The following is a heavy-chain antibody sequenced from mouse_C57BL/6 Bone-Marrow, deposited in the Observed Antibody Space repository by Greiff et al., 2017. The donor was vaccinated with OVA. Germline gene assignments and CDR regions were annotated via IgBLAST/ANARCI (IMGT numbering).Heavy chain of an antibody. CDR2: IDPEDGET. Sequence: VQLKESGAELVKPGASVKLSCTASGFNIKDYYMHWVKQRTEQGLEWIGRIDPEDGETKYAPKFQGKATITADTSSNTAYLQLSSLTSEDTAVYYGARVTTVVASNWYFDVWGTGTTVTVSS. V-gene: IGHV14-2*01. D-gene: IGHD1-1*01. CDR3: ARVTTVVASNWYFDV. J-gene: IGHJ1*03. CDR1: GFNIKDYY.